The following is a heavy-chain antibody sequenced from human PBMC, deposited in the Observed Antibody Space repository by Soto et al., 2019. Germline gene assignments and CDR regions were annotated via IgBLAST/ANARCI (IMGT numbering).Heavy chain of an antibody. CDR3: ARSVTIFGVVIRNFDY. Sequence: ASVKVSCKASGYTFTSYGISWVRQAPGQGLEWMGWISAYNGNTNYAQKLKGRVTMTTDTSTSTAYKEQRSLRSNDTAVYYCARSVTIFGVVIRNFDYWGQGTLVTVSS. V-gene: IGHV1-18*01. D-gene: IGHD3-3*01. J-gene: IGHJ4*02. CDR1: GYTFTSYG. CDR2: ISAYNGNT.